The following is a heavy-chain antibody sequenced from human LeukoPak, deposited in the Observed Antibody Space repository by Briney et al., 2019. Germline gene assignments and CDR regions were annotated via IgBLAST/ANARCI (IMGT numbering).Heavy chain of an antibody. V-gene: IGHV3-33*01. CDR3: AREAYCGGDCYSGAFDI. Sequence: PGGSLRLSCAASGFTFSSYGMHWVRQAPGKGLEWVAVIWYDGSNKYYADSVKGRFTISRDNSKNTLYLQMNSLRAEDTAVYYCAREAYCGGDCYSGAFDIWGQGTMVTVSS. CDR1: GFTFSSYG. J-gene: IGHJ3*02. D-gene: IGHD2-21*02. CDR2: IWYDGSNK.